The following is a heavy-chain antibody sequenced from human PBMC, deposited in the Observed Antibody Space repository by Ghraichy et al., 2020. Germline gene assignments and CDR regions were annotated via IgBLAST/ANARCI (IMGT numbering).Heavy chain of an antibody. V-gene: IGHV4-39*01. Sequence: SETLSLTCSVSGGSISSSNHYWAWIRQPPGKGLEWIGSIYKTGSTHYNASLKSRVTISIDTSMNQFSLKLRSVTAAATAVYYCAGAPYNWNGNWLDPWGQGTLVTVSS. CDR2: IYKTGST. CDR3: AGAPYNWNGNWLDP. CDR1: GGSISSSNHY. J-gene: IGHJ5*02. D-gene: IGHD1-20*01.